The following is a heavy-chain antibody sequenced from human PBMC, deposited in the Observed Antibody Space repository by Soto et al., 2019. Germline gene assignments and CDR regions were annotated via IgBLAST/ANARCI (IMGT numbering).Heavy chain of an antibody. CDR2: IWYDGSNK. CDR3: ARDPDYSNTIYYFDY. CDR1: GFTFSSYG. D-gene: IGHD4-4*01. J-gene: IGHJ4*02. V-gene: IGHV3-33*01. Sequence: PGGSLRLSCAASGFTFSSYGMHWVRQAPGKGLEWVAVIWYDGSNKYYADSVKGRFTISRDNSKNTLYLQMNSLRAEDTAVYYCARDPDYSNTIYYFDYWGQGTLVTVSS.